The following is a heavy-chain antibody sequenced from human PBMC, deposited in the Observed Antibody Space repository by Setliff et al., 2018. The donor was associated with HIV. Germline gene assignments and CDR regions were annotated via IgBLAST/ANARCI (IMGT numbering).Heavy chain of an antibody. CDR1: GGSISSYY. V-gene: IGHV4-59*08. J-gene: IGHJ4*02. D-gene: IGHD6-19*01. Sequence: KTSETLSLTCTVSGGSISSYYWTWIRQPPGKGLEWIGYIHHSGSSDYTPSLRSRVTMSVDTSKNQFSLKLTSVTAADTAVYYCIIAYSSGWLAPMGFDSWGQGTLVTVSS. CDR3: IIAYSSGWLAPMGFDS. CDR2: IHHSGSS.